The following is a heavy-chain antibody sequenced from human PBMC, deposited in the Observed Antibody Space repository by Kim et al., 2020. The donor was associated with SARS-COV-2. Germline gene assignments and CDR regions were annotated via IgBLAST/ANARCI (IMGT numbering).Heavy chain of an antibody. J-gene: IGHJ4*02. V-gene: IGHV3-30*03. CDR3: AAPIGSSSWYLGY. CDR1: GFTFSSYG. CDR2: ISYDGSNK. Sequence: GGSLRLSCAASGFTFSSYGMHWVRQAPGKGLEWVAVISYDGSNKYYADSVKGRFTISRDNSKNTLYLQMNSLRAEDTAVYYCAAPIGSSSWYLGYWGQGTLVTVSS. D-gene: IGHD6-13*01.